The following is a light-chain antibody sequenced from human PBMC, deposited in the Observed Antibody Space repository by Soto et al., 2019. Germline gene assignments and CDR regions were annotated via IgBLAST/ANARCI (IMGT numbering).Light chain of an antibody. Sequence: EIVMTQSPATLSVSPGERATLSCRASQSVSSNLAWYQQKPGQAPRLLIYGASTRATGVPARFSGSGSGTEFTLTISSLQSVDFAIYYCQQYNNWPRTFGRGTKVEVK. CDR1: QSVSSN. CDR2: GAS. CDR3: QQYNNWPRT. J-gene: IGKJ1*01. V-gene: IGKV3-15*01.